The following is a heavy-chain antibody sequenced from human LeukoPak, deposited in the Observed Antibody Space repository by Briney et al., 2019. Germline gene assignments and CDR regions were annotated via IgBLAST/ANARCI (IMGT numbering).Heavy chain of an antibody. CDR1: GYTFTGYY. CDR3: ARDREGLWFGGYFDY. D-gene: IGHD3-10*01. J-gene: IGHJ4*02. CDR2: INPNSGGT. Sequence: GASVKVSCKASGYTFTGYYMHWVRQAPGQGLEWMGWINPNSGGTNYAQKFQGRVTMTRDTSISTAYMELSRLRSDDTAVYYCARDREGLWFGGYFDYWGQGTLVTVSS. V-gene: IGHV1-2*02.